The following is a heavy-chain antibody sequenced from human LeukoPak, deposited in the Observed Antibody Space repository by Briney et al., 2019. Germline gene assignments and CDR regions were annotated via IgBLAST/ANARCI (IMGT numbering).Heavy chain of an antibody. D-gene: IGHD6-19*01. J-gene: IGHJ6*03. V-gene: IGHV4-34*01. CDR1: GGSFSGYY. CDR2: INHSGST. Sequence: PSENLSLTCAVYGGSFSGYYWSWIRQPPGKGLEWIGEINHSGSTNYNPSLKSRVTISVDTSKNQFSLKLSSGTAADTAVYYCARGRSGAVTTYYYYMDVWGKGTTVTVSS. CDR3: ARGRSGAVTTYYYYMDV.